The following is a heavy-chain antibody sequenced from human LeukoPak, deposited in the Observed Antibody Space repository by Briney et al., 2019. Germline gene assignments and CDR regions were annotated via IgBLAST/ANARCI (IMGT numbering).Heavy chain of an antibody. D-gene: IGHD3-10*01. CDR3: ARVGRGLYSMDV. V-gene: IGHV3-48*02. CDR1: GFTFSIHG. Sequence: GGSLRLSCAASGFTFSIHGMNWVRQTPGKGLEWVSYIVNSGGTIYYADSVQGRFTISRDNAKNSLYLQMNSLRDEDTAVYYCARVGRGLYSMDVWGQGTTVTVSS. CDR2: IVNSGGTI. J-gene: IGHJ6*02.